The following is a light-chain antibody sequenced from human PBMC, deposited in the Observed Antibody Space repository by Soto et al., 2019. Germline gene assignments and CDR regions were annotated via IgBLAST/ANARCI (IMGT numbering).Light chain of an antibody. Sequence: QSALTQPPSVSGAPGQRVTISCTGSSSNIGAGYHVHWYQQLPGTAPQLLIYDNTNRPSGVPDRFSGSKSGTSASLAITGLQAEDEADYYCQSYDSSLSALVFGGGTKLTVL. CDR2: DNT. CDR3: QSYDSSLSALV. J-gene: IGLJ2*01. CDR1: SSNIGAGYH. V-gene: IGLV1-40*01.